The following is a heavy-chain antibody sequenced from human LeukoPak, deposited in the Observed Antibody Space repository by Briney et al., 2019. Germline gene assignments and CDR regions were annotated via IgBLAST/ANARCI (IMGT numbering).Heavy chain of an antibody. Sequence: GGSLRLSCTASEFTYVDYAMSWVRQAPGKGLEWVGFIRSKAYGGTTEYAASVKGRFTISRDDSKSIAYLQMNSLRTEDTAVYYCTRAPYSNYVNLDYWGQGTLVTVSS. V-gene: IGHV3-49*04. D-gene: IGHD4-11*01. CDR1: EFTYVDYA. CDR2: IRSKAYGGTT. J-gene: IGHJ4*02. CDR3: TRAPYSNYVNLDY.